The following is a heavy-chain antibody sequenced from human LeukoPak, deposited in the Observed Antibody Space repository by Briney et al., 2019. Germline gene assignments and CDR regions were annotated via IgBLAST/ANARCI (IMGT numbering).Heavy chain of an antibody. J-gene: IGHJ1*01. CDR3: ARDTYYDSSGRSPGPFQH. V-gene: IGHV1-18*01. D-gene: IGHD3-22*01. CDR1: GYTFTSYG. CDR2: ISAYNGNT. Sequence: ASVKVSCKASGYTFTSYGISWVRQAPGQGLEWMGWISAYNGNTNYAQKLQGRVTMTTDTSTSTAYMELRSLRSDDTAVYYCARDTYYDSSGRSPGPFQHWGQGTLVTVSS.